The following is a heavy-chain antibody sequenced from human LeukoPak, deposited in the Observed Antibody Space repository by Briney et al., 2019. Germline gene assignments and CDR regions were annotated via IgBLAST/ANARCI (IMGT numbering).Heavy chain of an antibody. CDR3: ARGDMVRGVIITPFWY. Sequence: QRGRSLRLSCAASGFTFSSYAMHWVRQAPGKGLEWVAVISYDGSNKYYADSVKGRFTISRDNSKNTLYLQMNSLRAEDTAVYYCARGDMVRGVIITPFWYWGQGTLVTVSS. CDR1: GFTFSSYA. D-gene: IGHD3-10*01. CDR2: ISYDGSNK. V-gene: IGHV3-30-3*01. J-gene: IGHJ4*02.